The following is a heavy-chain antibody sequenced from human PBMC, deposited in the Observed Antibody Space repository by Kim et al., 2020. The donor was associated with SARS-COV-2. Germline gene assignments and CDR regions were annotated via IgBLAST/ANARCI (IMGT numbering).Heavy chain of an antibody. V-gene: IGHV5-51*01. D-gene: IGHD2-15*01. J-gene: IGHJ4*02. CDR3: ARIGDY. Sequence: PDDSDTRYSPSFQGQVTISADKSISTDYLQWSSLKASDTAMYYCARIGDYWGQGTLVTVSS. CDR2: PDDSDT.